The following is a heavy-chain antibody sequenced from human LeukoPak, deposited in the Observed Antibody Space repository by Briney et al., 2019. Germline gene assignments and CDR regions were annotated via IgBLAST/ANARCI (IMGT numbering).Heavy chain of an antibody. D-gene: IGHD1-1*01. CDR2: ISYSGST. V-gene: IGHV4-59*01. CDR3: AREGTAGTNLNWFDP. CDR1: GGSISSYY. Sequence: SETLSLTCTVSGGSISSYYWSWIRQPPGRGLEWIGYISYSGSTNFNPSLKSRVTISVDTSKNQFSLKLSSVTAADTAVYYCAREGTAGTNLNWFDPWGQGTLVTVSS. J-gene: IGHJ5*02.